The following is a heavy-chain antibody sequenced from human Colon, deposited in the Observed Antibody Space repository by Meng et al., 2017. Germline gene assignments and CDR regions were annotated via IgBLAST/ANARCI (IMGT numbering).Heavy chain of an antibody. V-gene: IGHV1-3*01. Sequence: QVQRVQSGAELKKPGASVTVSCQASGYSFTSYGMQWLRQAPGQRPEWMGWIYPADGNRRYSQRFQDRLTITSDTFARTAYMELSSLRSEDTAVYFCARDERGGPYYFDYWGQGTLVTVSS. CDR1: GYSFTSYG. CDR3: ARDERGGPYYFDY. CDR2: IYPADGNR. J-gene: IGHJ4*02.